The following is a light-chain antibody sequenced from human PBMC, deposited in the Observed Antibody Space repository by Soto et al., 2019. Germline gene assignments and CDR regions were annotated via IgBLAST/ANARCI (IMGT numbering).Light chain of an antibody. V-gene: IGLV1-51*01. CDR1: NCNIGNNY. CDR2: DNN. J-gene: IGLJ2*01. CDR3: GTRDGGMSDGV. Sequence: QYVLTQPPSVSAAPGQTVTISCSGSNCNIGNNYVSWYQHLPGTAPKPLIYDNNKRPSGIPDRFSGSKSGTSATLGLTGRRREAEDEKDDGTRDGGMSDGVSGGGPK.